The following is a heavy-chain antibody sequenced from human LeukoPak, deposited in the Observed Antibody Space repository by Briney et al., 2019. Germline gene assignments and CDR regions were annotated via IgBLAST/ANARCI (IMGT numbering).Heavy chain of an antibody. Sequence: PSETLSLTCTVSGGSVSSGSYYWSWIRQPPGKGLEWIGYIYYSGSTNYNPSLKSRVTISVDTSKNQFSLKLSSVTAADTAVYYCARDQGYSYGADAFDIWGQGTVVTVSS. V-gene: IGHV4-61*01. D-gene: IGHD5-18*01. CDR3: ARDQGYSYGADAFDI. CDR1: GGSVSSGSYY. CDR2: IYYSGST. J-gene: IGHJ3*02.